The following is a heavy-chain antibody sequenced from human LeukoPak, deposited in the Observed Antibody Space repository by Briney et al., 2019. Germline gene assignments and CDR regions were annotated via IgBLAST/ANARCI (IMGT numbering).Heavy chain of an antibody. D-gene: IGHD3-9*01. V-gene: IGHV3-23*01. J-gene: IGHJ4*02. CDR2: ISGSGGST. CDR3: AKPATYYDILTGYDN. Sequence: GGSLRLSCAASGFTFSSYAMSWVRQAPGKGLEWVSAISGSGGSTYYADSVKGRFTISRDNSKNTLFLQMDSLRAEDTAVYYCAKPATYYDILTGYDNWGQGTLVTVSS. CDR1: GFTFSSYA.